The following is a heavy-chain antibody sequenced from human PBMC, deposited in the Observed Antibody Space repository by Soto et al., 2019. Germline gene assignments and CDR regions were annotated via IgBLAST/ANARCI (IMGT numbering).Heavy chain of an antibody. J-gene: IGHJ4*02. D-gene: IGHD2-15*01. Sequence: ASVKVSCKASGYTFTSYDINWVRQATGQGLEWMGWMNPNSGNTGYAQKFQGRVTMTRNTSISTAYMELSSLRSEDTAVYYCARGLSCSGGSCYSVPAYFDYWGQGTLVTVSS. CDR2: MNPNSGNT. CDR1: GYTFTSYD. CDR3: ARGLSCSGGSCYSVPAYFDY. V-gene: IGHV1-8*01.